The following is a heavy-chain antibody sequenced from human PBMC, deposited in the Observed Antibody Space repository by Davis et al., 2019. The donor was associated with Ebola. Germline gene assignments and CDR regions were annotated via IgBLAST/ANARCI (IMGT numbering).Heavy chain of an antibody. D-gene: IGHD1-7*01. CDR3: ARDLGLELPTAYYYYGMDV. CDR2: IYSGGST. Sequence: PGGSLRLSCAASGFTFSDYYMNWVRQAPGKGLEWVSVIYSGGSTYYADSVKGRFTISRDNSKDTLYLQMNSLRAEDTAVYYCARDLGLELPTAYYYYGMDVWGQGTTVTVSS. V-gene: IGHV3-66*01. CDR1: GFTFSDYY. J-gene: IGHJ6*02.